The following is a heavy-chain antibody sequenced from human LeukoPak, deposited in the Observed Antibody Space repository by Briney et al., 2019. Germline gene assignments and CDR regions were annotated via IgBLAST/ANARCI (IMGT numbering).Heavy chain of an antibody. D-gene: IGHD6-19*01. J-gene: IGHJ4*02. CDR3: AKEDSSGWYGVDY. CDR2: ISYDGSNK. Sequence: GGSLRLSCVASGFDFSSYAMTWVRQAPGRGLEWVAVISYDGSNKYYADSVKGRFTISRDNSKNTVYLQMNSLRAEDTAVYYCAKEDSSGWYGVDYWGQGTLVTVSS. CDR1: GFDFSSYA. V-gene: IGHV3-30*18.